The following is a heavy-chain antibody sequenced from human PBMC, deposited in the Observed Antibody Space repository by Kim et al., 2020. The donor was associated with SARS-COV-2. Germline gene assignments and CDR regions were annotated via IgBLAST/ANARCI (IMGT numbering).Heavy chain of an antibody. Sequence: GGSLRLSCAASGFTFSDYYMSWIRQAPGKGLEWVSYISSSGSTIYYADSVKGRFTISRDNAKNSLYLQMNSLRAEDTAVYYCFITCMGGDCQWGYYYGMDVWGQGTTVTVSS. CDR1: GFTFSDYY. D-gene: IGHD2-21*02. J-gene: IGHJ6*02. V-gene: IGHV3-11*01. CDR2: ISSSGSTI. CDR3: FITCMGGDCQWGYYYGMDV.